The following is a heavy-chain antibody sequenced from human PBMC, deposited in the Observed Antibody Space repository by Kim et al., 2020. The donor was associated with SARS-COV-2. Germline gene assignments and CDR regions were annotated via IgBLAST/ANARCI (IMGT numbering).Heavy chain of an antibody. V-gene: IGHV4-39*01. CDR2: IYYSGST. J-gene: IGHJ4*02. CDR1: GGSISSSSYY. D-gene: IGHD6-6*01. Sequence: SETLSLTCTVSGGSISSSSYYWGWIRQPPGKGLEWIGSIYYSGSTYYNPSLKSRVTISVDTSKNQFSLKLSSVTAADTAVYYCARRFSYSSSPGVDYWGQGTLVTVSS. CDR3: ARRFSYSSSPGVDY.